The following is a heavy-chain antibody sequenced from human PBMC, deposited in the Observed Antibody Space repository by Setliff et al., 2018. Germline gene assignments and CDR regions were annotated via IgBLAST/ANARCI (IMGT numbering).Heavy chain of an antibody. Sequence: GGSLRLSCAASGFTFSTYRMHWVRQAPGKGLEWVAVIWDDGVKKYHADSVKGRFTISRDNSENTLYLQMNSLRPDDTAVYYCAGDPPRSDWRLDSWGQGTLVTVSS. J-gene: IGHJ4*02. CDR1: GFTFSTYR. V-gene: IGHV3-33*08. D-gene: IGHD1-26*01. CDR2: IWDDGVKK. CDR3: AGDPPRSDWRLDS.